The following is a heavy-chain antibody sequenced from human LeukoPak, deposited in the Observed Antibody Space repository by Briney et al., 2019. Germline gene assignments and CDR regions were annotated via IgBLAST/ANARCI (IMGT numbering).Heavy chain of an antibody. CDR1: VGTFSSYA. V-gene: IGHV1-69*01. Sequence: SVRVSCKASVGTFSSYAISWVRQAPGQGVEGMGGIFPIFGTANYAQKFQGRVTITADESTSTAYMKLSSLRSEDTAVYYCARRTGHRWFDPWGQGTLVTVSS. J-gene: IGHJ5*02. D-gene: IGHD2-8*02. CDR3: ARRTGHRWFDP. CDR2: IFPIFGTA.